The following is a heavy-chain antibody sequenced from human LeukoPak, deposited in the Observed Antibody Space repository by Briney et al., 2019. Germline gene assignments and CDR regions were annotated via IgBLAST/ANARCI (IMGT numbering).Heavy chain of an antibody. J-gene: IGHJ4*02. Sequence: ASLKVSCKASGYTFTGYYMHWVLQAPGHGLEWMGRINPNSGGTNYAQKFQGRVTMTRDTSISTAYMELSRLRSDDTAVYYCARGPRITMIVVVTPPVDYWGQGTLVTVSS. CDR1: GYTFTGYY. V-gene: IGHV1-2*06. CDR2: INPNSGGT. CDR3: ARGPRITMIVVVTPPVDY. D-gene: IGHD3-22*01.